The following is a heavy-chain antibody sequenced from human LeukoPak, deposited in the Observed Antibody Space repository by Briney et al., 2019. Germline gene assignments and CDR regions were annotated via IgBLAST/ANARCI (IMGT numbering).Heavy chain of an antibody. D-gene: IGHD2-21*01. CDR2: IYYSGST. CDR3: AKGGKGFPLGLRFDS. Sequence: SETLSLTCTASGGSINSYYWSWIRQPPGRGLEWIGYIYYSGSTNYNPSLKSRVTISVDTSKNQFSLKLTSLTAADTAVYYCAKGGKGFPLGLRFDSWGQGTLVSVSS. J-gene: IGHJ4*02. V-gene: IGHV4-59*01. CDR1: GGSINSYY.